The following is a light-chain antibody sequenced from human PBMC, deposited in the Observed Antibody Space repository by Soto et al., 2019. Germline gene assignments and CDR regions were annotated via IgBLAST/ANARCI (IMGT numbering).Light chain of an antibody. V-gene: IGKV3-11*01. Sequence: EIVMTQSPATLSVSPGERGTLSCRASQNIRSNVAWYQQRPGQAPRLLIFGASVRATGVPDRFSGSGSGTDFTLTISSLEPEDFAVYYCQQRSNWPITFGQGTRLEI. CDR3: QQRSNWPIT. CDR2: GAS. J-gene: IGKJ5*01. CDR1: QNIRSN.